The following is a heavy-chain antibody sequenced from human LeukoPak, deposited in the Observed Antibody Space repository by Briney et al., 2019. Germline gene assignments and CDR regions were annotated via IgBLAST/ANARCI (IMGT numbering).Heavy chain of an antibody. V-gene: IGHV1-69*06. Sequence: SVKVSCKASGYTFTGYYMHWVRQAPGQGLEWMGGIIPIFGTANYAQKFQGRVTITADKSTSTAYMELSSLRSDDTAVYYCARGSAGYDFWSGYYFDFDYWGQGTLVTVSS. CDR2: IIPIFGTA. CDR1: GYTFTGYY. J-gene: IGHJ4*02. CDR3: ARGSAGYDFWSGYYFDFDY. D-gene: IGHD3-3*01.